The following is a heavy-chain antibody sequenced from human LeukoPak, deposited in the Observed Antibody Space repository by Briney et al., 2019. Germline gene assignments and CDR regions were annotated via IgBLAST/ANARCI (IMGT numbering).Heavy chain of an antibody. J-gene: IGHJ4*02. CDR3: AKARAGGTYDSSGLDY. CDR2: ISSSSSTI. V-gene: IGHV3-48*01. Sequence: GGSLRLSCAASGFTFSSYSMNWVRQAPGKGLEWVSYISSSSSTIYYADSVKGRFTVSRDNSKNTLYLQMNSLRAEDTAVYYCAKARAGGTYDSSGLDYWGQGTLVTVSS. CDR1: GFTFSSYS. D-gene: IGHD3-22*01.